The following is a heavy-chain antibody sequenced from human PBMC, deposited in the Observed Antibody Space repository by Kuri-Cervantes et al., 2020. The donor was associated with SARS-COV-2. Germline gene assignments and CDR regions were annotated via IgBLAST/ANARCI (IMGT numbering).Heavy chain of an antibody. CDR1: EYTFTDYF. D-gene: IGHD3-10*01. J-gene: IGHJ4*02. V-gene: IGHV1-2*02. CDR2: ISPNSGGT. Sequence: ASVKVSCKSSEYTFTDYFIHWVRQAPGQGLEWMGWISPNSGGTVYAQKFQGRVTMTRDTSISTAYMELSRLRSDDTAVYYCARDYYGSGSYYPVYWGQGTLVTVSS. CDR3: ARDYYGSGSYYPVY.